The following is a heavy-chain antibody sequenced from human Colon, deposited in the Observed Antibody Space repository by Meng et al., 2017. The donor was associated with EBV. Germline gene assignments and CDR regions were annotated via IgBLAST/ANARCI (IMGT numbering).Heavy chain of an antibody. V-gene: IGHV4-34*01. CDR2: INHSGST. J-gene: IGHJ5*02. Sequence: QLPLHLGGAGLLRPAETLSLTCAVYGGSFSGYYWSWIRQPPGKGLEWIGEINHSGSTHYNPSLKSRLTISVDTSKNQFSLKLSSVTAADTAVYYCARGDGSWSGNWFDPWGQGTLVTVSS. CDR3: ARGDGSWSGNWFDP. CDR1: GGSFSGYY. D-gene: IGHD3-10*01.